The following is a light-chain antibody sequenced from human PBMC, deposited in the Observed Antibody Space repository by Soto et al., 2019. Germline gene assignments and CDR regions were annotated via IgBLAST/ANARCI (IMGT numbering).Light chain of an antibody. Sequence: IHMTLSPSSVSASVGYRVTITCRASQGISSWLAWYQQKPGKAPKLLIYAASTLQSGVPSRFSGSGYGTDFNLTISSLQTEDFATYYCQQSYSTPPTFGQGTKVDIK. J-gene: IGKJ1*01. CDR3: QQSYSTPPT. V-gene: IGKV1-12*01. CDR2: AAS. CDR1: QGISSW.